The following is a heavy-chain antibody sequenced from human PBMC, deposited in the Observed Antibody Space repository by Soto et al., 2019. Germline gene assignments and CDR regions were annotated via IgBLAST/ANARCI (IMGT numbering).Heavy chain of an antibody. D-gene: IGHD4-17*01. V-gene: IGHV3-13*01. CDR1: GFTFSSYD. J-gene: IGHJ6*02. Sequence: PGGSLRLSCAASGFTFSSYDMHWVRQATGKGLEWVSAIGTAGDTYYPGSVKGRFTISRENAKNSLYLQMNSLRAEDTAVYYCAREPRGLHDFGDYGSYYYGMVVWGQGTTVTVSS. CDR3: AREPRGLHDFGDYGSYYYGMVV. CDR2: IGTAGDT.